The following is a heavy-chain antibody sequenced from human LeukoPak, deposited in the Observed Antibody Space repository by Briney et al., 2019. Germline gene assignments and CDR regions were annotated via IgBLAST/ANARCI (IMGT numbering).Heavy chain of an antibody. V-gene: IGHV3-23*01. CDR2: ISGSGGST. CDR1: GFTFSSYA. Sequence: QTGGSLRLSCAASGFTFSSYAMSWVRQAPGKGLEWVSVISGSGGSTYYADSVKGRFTISRDNSKNTLYLQMNSLRVEDTAVYYCAKNPYVGLGYSSGWFDYWGQGTLVTVSS. J-gene: IGHJ4*02. D-gene: IGHD6-19*01. CDR3: AKNPYVGLGYSSGWFDY.